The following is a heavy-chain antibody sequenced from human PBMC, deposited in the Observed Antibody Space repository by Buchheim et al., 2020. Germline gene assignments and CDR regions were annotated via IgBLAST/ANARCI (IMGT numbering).Heavy chain of an antibody. CDR2: ISYDGSNK. Sequence: QVQLVESGGGVVQPGRSLRLSCAASGFTFSSYAMHWVRQAPGKGLEWVAVISYDGSNKYYADSVKGRFTISRDNSNNTLYLQMNSLRAEDTAVYYCARDSSNGDYIDYWGQGTL. CDR1: GFTFSSYA. J-gene: IGHJ4*02. D-gene: IGHD4-17*01. CDR3: ARDSSNGDYIDY. V-gene: IGHV3-30-3*01.